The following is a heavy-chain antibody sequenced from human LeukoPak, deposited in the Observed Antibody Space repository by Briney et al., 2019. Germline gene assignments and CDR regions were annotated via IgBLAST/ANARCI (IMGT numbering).Heavy chain of an antibody. CDR2: ISPYNGNT. J-gene: IGHJ3*02. CDR3: ASQGIVSAAFDI. Sequence: ASVKVSCKASGYTFTGYYMHWVRQAPGQGLEWMGWISPYNGNTNYAQKLQGRVTMTTDTSTSTAYMELRSLRSDDTAVYYCASQGIVSAAFDIWGQGTMVTVSS. V-gene: IGHV1-18*04. CDR1: GYTFTGYY. D-gene: IGHD1-26*01.